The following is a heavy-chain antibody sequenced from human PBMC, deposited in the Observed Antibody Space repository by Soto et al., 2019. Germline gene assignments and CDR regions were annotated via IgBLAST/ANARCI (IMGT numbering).Heavy chain of an antibody. Sequence: EVQLLESGGGLVQPGGSLRLSCAASGFTFNSYGMSWVRQAPGKGLEWVSGISGSGDSTYYADSVKGRFTISRDNPKDTVYLQMNSLIAGDTAVYYCAKSRVRYDGGDYLDYWGQGTLVTVSS. CDR3: AKSRVRYDGGDYLDY. V-gene: IGHV3-23*01. D-gene: IGHD2-2*01. CDR1: GFTFNSYG. CDR2: ISGSGDST. J-gene: IGHJ4*02.